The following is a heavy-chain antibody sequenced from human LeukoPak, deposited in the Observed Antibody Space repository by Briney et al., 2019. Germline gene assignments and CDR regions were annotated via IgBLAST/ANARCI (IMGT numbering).Heavy chain of an antibody. V-gene: IGHV4-59*08. D-gene: IGHD1-26*01. J-gene: IGHJ4*02. CDR1: GGSVSGYY. CDR2: IYYSGST. Sequence: SETLSLTCTVSGGSVSGYYWSWIRQPPGKGLEWIGYIYYSGSTNYNPSLKSRVTISVDTSKNQFSLKLSSGTAADTAVYYCATRPVGATPYFDYWGQGTLVTVSS. CDR3: ATRPVGATPYFDY.